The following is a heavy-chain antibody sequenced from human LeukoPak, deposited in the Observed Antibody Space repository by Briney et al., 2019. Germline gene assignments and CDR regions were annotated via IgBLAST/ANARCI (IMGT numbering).Heavy chain of an antibody. CDR1: GGSFSGYY. V-gene: IGHV4-34*01. J-gene: IGHJ4*02. CDR2: INHSGST. CDR3: AREVGATHSPDY. D-gene: IGHD1-26*01. Sequence: SETLSITCAVYGGSFSGYYWSWIRQPPGKGLEWIGEINHSGSTNYNPSLKSRVTISVDTSKNQFSLKLSSVTAADTAVYYCAREVGATHSPDYWGQGTLVTVSS.